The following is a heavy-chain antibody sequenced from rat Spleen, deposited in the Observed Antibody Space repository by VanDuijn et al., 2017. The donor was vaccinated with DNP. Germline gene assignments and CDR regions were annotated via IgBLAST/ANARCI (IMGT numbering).Heavy chain of an antibody. CDR3: ARWTRYFDY. CDR1: GYSITSNF. Sequence: EVQLQESGPGLVKPSQSLSLTCSVTGYSITSNFWGWIRKFPGNKMEYIGHISYSGSSNYNPSLKSRISITRDTSKNHFFLHLNSVTTEDTATYYCARWTRYFDYWGQGVMVTVSS. D-gene: IGHD1-7*01. J-gene: IGHJ2*01. V-gene: IGHV3-1*01. CDR2: ISYSGSS.